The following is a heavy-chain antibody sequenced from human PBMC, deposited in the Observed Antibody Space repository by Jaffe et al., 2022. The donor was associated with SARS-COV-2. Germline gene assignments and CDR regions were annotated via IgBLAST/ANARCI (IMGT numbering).Heavy chain of an antibody. D-gene: IGHD3-16*01. CDR2: IRQDESVK. CDR3: ATTGGGL. V-gene: IGHV3-7*03. CDR1: GFNIGNSW. Sequence: EMQVVESGGGLVQPGGSLRLSCVASGFNIGNSWMTWVRQAPGKGLEWVAYIRQDESVKSYVDSVKGRFTISRDNSENSLYLQMNGLRAEDTAMYYCATTGGGLWGQGTLVTVSS. J-gene: IGHJ4*02.